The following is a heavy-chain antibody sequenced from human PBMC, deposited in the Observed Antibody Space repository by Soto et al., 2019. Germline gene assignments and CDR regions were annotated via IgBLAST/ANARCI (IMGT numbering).Heavy chain of an antibody. J-gene: IGHJ4*02. V-gene: IGHV4-59*12. CDR3: ARDGYDGSGSPYPAY. CDR2: SYYLGTT. D-gene: IGHD3-10*01. Sequence: PSETLSLTCRVSGGSMSEYFWSWIRQSPGKGRGWIGYSYYLGTTDYNPSRKSRVTISVDTSKRQFSRRLTAVTAADTAVYYCARDGYDGSGSPYPAYWGPGTQVTVS. CDR1: GGSMSEYF.